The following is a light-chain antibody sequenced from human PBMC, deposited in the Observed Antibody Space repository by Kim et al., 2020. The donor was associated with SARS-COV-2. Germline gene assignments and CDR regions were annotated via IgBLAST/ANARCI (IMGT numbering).Light chain of an antibody. CDR1: KLGDKH. V-gene: IGLV3-1*01. CDR3: QAWDSSTVV. Sequence: SYELTQPPSVSVSPGQTASITCSGDKLGDKHSCWYQQKPGQSPVLVIYQDSKRPSGIPERFSGSNSGNTATLTISGTQAMDEADCYCQAWDSSTVVFGGG. J-gene: IGLJ2*01. CDR2: QDS.